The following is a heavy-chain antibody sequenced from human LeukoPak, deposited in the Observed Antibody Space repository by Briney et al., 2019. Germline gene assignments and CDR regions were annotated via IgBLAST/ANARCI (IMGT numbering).Heavy chain of an antibody. D-gene: IGHD6-19*01. Sequence: GRSLRLSCAASEFTFDDYAMHWVRQAPGKGLEWVSGISWNSGSIGYADSVKGRFTISRDNAKNSLYLQMNSLRAEDTALYYCAKSPIIAVAGTPSFDYWGQGTLVTVSS. V-gene: IGHV3-9*01. CDR2: ISWNSGSI. CDR3: AKSPIIAVAGTPSFDY. J-gene: IGHJ4*02. CDR1: EFTFDDYA.